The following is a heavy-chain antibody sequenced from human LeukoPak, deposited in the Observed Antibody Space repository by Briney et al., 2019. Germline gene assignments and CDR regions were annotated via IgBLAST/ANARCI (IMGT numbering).Heavy chain of an antibody. J-gene: IGHJ4*02. CDR1: GGSISNNY. V-gene: IGHV4-59*01. Sequence: SETLSLTCTVSGGSISNNYWSWIRQPPGKGLEWIGYIYYSGSTNYNPSLKSRVTISVDTSKNQFSLKLSSVTAADTAVYYCARATGEYSSSRPLDYWGQGTLVTVSS. D-gene: IGHD6-6*01. CDR2: IYYSGST. CDR3: ARATGEYSSSRPLDY.